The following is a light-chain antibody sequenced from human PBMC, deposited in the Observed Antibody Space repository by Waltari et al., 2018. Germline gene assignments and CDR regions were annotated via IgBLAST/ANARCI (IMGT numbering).Light chain of an antibody. Sequence: QSALTQPASVSGSPGQSITISCTGTSSDVGGYNYVSWYQQHPGKAPKLMIYDVSNRASGVSNRCSGSKSGNTASLTISGLQAEDEADYYCSSYTSSSPSVVFGGGTKLTVL. CDR1: SSDVGGYNY. J-gene: IGLJ2*01. V-gene: IGLV2-14*03. CDR3: SSYTSSSPSVV. CDR2: DVS.